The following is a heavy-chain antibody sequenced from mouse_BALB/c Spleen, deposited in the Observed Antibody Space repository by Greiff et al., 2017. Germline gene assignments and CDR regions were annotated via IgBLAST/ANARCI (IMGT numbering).Heavy chain of an antibody. D-gene: IGHD1-2*01. CDR2: ISSGGGST. J-gene: IGHJ3*01. CDR3: ARHEKTARGFAY. V-gene: IGHV5-12-1*01. Sequence: DVKLVESGGGLVKPGGSLKLSCAASGFAFSSYDMSWVRQTPEKRLEWVAYISSGGGSTYYPDTVKGRFTISRDNAKNTLYLQMSSLKSEDTAMYYCARHEKTARGFAYWGQGTLVTVSA. CDR1: GFAFSSYD.